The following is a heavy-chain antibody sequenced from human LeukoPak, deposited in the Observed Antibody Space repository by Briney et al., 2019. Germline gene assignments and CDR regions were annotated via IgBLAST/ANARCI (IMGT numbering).Heavy chain of an antibody. V-gene: IGHV3-21*01. CDR3: ARARQRSTYGAFDI. J-gene: IGHJ3*02. D-gene: IGHD3-16*01. CDR1: GFTFSSYS. CDR2: ISSSSYI. Sequence: PGGSLRLSCAASGFTFSSYSMNWVRQAPGKGLEWVSSISSSSYIYYADSVKGRFTISRDNAKNSLYLQMNSLRAEDTAVYYCARARQRSTYGAFDIWGQGTMVTVSS.